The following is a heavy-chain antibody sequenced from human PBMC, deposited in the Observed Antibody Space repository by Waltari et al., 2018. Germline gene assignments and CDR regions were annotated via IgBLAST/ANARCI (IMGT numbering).Heavy chain of an antibody. Sequence: QVPLVASGGGVVQPGRSLRLSCAAYGFTFSRYGMHWVRQAPGKGLEWVAVIGYDGSNKYYADSVKGRFTISRDNSKNTLYLQMNSLRAEDTAVYYCARDTGIAVAGTFDYWGQGTLVTVSS. CDR1: GFTFSRYG. J-gene: IGHJ4*02. D-gene: IGHD6-19*01. CDR3: ARDTGIAVAGTFDY. V-gene: IGHV3-33*01. CDR2: IGYDGSNK.